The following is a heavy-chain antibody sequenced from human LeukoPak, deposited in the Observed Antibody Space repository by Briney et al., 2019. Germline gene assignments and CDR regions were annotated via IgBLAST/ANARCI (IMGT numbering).Heavy chain of an antibody. J-gene: IGHJ1*01. CDR3: ARAIAVAGTTMDFQR. CDR1: GYTFTSYG. V-gene: IGHV1-18*01. CDR2: ISAYNGNT. Sequence: ASVKVSCKASGYTFTSYGISWVRQAPGQGLEWMGWISAYNGNTHYAQKLQGRFTMTTDTSTSTAYVELRSLRSDDTAVYYCARAIAVAGTTMDFQRWGQGTLVTVSS. D-gene: IGHD6-19*01.